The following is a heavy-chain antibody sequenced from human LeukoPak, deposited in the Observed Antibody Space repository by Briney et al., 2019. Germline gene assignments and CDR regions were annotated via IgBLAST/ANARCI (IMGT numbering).Heavy chain of an antibody. CDR2: IYYSGST. V-gene: IGHV4-59*01. Sequence: SETLSLTCTVSGGSISTYYWNWIRQPPGKGLEWIGCIYYSGSTNYNPSLKSRVTISVDTSKNQFSLKLSSVTAADTAVYYCARYMVRTDAFDIWGQGTMVTVSS. CDR1: GGSISTYY. J-gene: IGHJ3*02. D-gene: IGHD3-10*01. CDR3: ARYMVRTDAFDI.